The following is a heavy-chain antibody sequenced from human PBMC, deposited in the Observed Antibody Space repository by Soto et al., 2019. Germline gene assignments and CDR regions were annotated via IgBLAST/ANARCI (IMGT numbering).Heavy chain of an antibody. J-gene: IGHJ4*02. CDR3: ARESYYYDSSGYTYFDY. CDR1: GFTFSSYS. Sequence: PGGSLILSCAASGFTFSSYSMNWVRQAPGKGLEWVSYISSSSSTIYYADSVKGRFTIARDNAKNSLYLQMNSLRDEDTAVYYCARESYYYDSSGYTYFDYWGQGTLVTVSS. CDR2: ISSSSSTI. V-gene: IGHV3-48*02. D-gene: IGHD3-22*01.